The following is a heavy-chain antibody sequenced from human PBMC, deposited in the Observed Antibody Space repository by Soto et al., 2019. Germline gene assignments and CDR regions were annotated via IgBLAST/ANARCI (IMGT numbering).Heavy chain of an antibody. CDR3: ARHLGYLAAAGRFDP. V-gene: IGHV4-39*01. Sequence: QLQLQESGPGLVKPSETLSLTCTVSGGSISSSSYYWGWIRQPPGKGLEWIGSIYYSGSTYYNPSLKSRVTISVDTSKNQFSLKLSSVTAADTAVYYCARHLGYLAAAGRFDPWGQGTLVTVSS. J-gene: IGHJ5*02. CDR1: GGSISSSSYY. D-gene: IGHD6-13*01. CDR2: IYYSGST.